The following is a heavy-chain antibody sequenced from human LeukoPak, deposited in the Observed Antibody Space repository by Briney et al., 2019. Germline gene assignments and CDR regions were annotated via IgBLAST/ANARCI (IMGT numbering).Heavy chain of an antibody. V-gene: IGHV3-74*01. D-gene: IGHD3-10*01. Sequence: YPGGSLRLSCAASGFTFSSYWMHWVRQAPGKGLEWVSRINSDGSSTSYADSVKGRFTISRDNAKNTLYLQMNSLRAEDTAVYYCARETYYYGSAHDYWGQGTLVTVSS. CDR1: GFTFSSYW. J-gene: IGHJ4*02. CDR2: INSDGSST. CDR3: ARETYYYGSAHDY.